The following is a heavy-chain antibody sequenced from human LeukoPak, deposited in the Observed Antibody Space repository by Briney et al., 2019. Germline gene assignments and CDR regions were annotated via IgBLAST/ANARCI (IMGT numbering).Heavy chain of an antibody. J-gene: IGHJ4*02. CDR2: ISYDGSNK. CDR3: ARDVYESGTPFDY. Sequence: GRSLRLSCAASGFTFSSYAMHWVRQAPGKGLEWVAVISYDGSNKYYADSVKGRFTISRDNSKNTLYLQMNSLRAEDTAVYYCARDVYESGTPFDYWGQGTLVTVSS. D-gene: IGHD5/OR15-5a*01. V-gene: IGHV3-30-3*01. CDR1: GFTFSSYA.